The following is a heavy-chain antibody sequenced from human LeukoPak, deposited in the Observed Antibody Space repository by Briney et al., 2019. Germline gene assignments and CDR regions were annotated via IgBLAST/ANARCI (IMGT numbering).Heavy chain of an antibody. D-gene: IGHD4-17*01. J-gene: IGHJ4*02. CDR3: ATSDDYGDLHFDY. Sequence: SETLSLTCTVSGGSISSSSYYWGWIRQPPGKGLEWIGSIYYSGSTYYNPSLKSRVTISVDTSKNQFSLKLSSVTAADTAVYYCATSDDYGDLHFDYWGQGTLVTVSS. CDR2: IYYSGST. CDR1: GGSISSSSYY. V-gene: IGHV4-39*07.